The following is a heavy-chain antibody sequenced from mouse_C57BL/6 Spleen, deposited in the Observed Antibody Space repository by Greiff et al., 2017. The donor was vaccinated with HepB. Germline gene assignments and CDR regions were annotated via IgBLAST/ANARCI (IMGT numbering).Heavy chain of an antibody. D-gene: IGHD3-3*01. Sequence: VQLQQSGAELVRPGTSVKVSCKASGYAFTNYLIEWVKQRPGQGLEWIGVINPGSGGTNYNEKFKGKATLTADKSSSTAYMQLSSLTSEDSAVYFCARSRRAYAMDYWGQGTSVTVSP. CDR1: GYAFTNYL. V-gene: IGHV1-54*01. J-gene: IGHJ4*01. CDR2: INPGSGGT. CDR3: ARSRRAYAMDY.